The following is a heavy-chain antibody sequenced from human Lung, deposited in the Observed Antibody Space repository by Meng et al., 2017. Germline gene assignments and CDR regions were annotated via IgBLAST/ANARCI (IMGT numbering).Heavy chain of an antibody. D-gene: IGHD4-11*01. CDR1: GGSFSDYY. CDR3: ARGPTTMAHDFDY. V-gene: IGHV4-34*01. CDR2: INHSGST. J-gene: IGHJ4*02. Sequence: QGHHRPWGDGLLTPSETLSPTCVVSGGSFSDYYWSWIRQPPGKGLEWIGEINHSGSTNYNPSLESRATISVDTSQNNLSLKLSSVTAADSAVYYCARGPTTMAHDFDYWGQGTLVTVSS.